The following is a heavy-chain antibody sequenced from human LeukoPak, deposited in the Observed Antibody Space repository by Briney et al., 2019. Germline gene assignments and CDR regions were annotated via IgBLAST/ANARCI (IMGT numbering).Heavy chain of an antibody. CDR2: INSDGSWT. V-gene: IGHV3-74*01. D-gene: IGHD6-19*01. CDR1: GNYW. CDR3: TRTAVAGTRSFDY. Sequence: GGSLRLSCAASGNYWMHWVRQAPGKGLVWVSHINSDGSWTSYADSVKGRFTISRDSAKNTLYLQINSLRAEDTAVYYCTRTAVAGTRSFDYWGQGTLVTVSS. J-gene: IGHJ4*02.